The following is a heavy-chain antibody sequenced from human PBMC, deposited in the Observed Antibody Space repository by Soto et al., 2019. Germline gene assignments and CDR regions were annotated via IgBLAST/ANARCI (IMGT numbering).Heavy chain of an antibody. CDR1: GFTFSNYA. CDR3: AKASGWFGEFDY. CDR2: ISGSGGST. J-gene: IGHJ4*02. V-gene: IGHV3-23*01. Sequence: GGSLRLSCAASGFTFSNYAVTWVRQAPGKGLEWVSTISGSGGSTYYADSVKGRFTISRDNSKNTLYLQMNSLRAEDTAVYYCAKASGWFGEFDYWGQGTLVTVSS. D-gene: IGHD3-10*01.